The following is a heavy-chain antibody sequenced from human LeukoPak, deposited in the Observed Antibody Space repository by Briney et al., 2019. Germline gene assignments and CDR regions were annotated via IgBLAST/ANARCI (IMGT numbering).Heavy chain of an antibody. D-gene: IGHD4-17*01. CDR1: GFTFGSYG. V-gene: IGHV3-30*02. CDR3: AKDLVDYGDYPAVDY. J-gene: IGHJ4*02. CDR2: IRYDGSNK. Sequence: GGSLRLSCAASGFTFGSYGMHWVRQAPGKGLEWVAFIRYDGSNKYYADSVKGRFTISRDNSKNTLYLQMNSLRAEDTAVYYCAKDLVDYGDYPAVDYWGQGTLVTVSS.